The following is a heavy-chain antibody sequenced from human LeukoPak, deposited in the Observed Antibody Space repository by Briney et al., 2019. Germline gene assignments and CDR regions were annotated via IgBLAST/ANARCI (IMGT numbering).Heavy chain of an antibody. Sequence: GGSLRLSCAVSGFTFSSYWMHWVRQAPGKGLVWVSHIKTDGSTTAYADSVKGRFTISRDNAKNTLYLQMDSLRAEDTGVYYCAKVLAYYFDYWGQGTLVTVSS. CDR3: AKVLAYYFDY. V-gene: IGHV3-74*01. J-gene: IGHJ4*02. CDR1: GFTFSSYW. CDR2: IKTDGSTT.